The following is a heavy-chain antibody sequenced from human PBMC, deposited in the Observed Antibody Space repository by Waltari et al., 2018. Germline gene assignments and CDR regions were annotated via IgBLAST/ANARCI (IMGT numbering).Heavy chain of an antibody. D-gene: IGHD2-2*01. CDR3: AGDRAIGLFFDY. J-gene: IGHJ4*02. Sequence: QVQLQESGQGLVKPSGTLSLPCAVSGDSISGNYWWSWVRQSPEKGLEWIGQVHHSGKTHYNPSLQSRVTISVDKPKNQFSLNLNSVTGADTAVYYCAGDRAIGLFFDYWGRGTLVTVSS. CDR1: GDSISGNYW. V-gene: IGHV4-4*02. CDR2: VHHSGKT.